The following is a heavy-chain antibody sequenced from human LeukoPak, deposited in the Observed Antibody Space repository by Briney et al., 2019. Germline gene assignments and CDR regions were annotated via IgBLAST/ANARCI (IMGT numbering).Heavy chain of an antibody. CDR2: ISNSGNSI. CDR3: ARDHDFALDY. V-gene: IGHV3-48*02. Sequence: GGSLRLSCAASGFTFSSYSMNWVRQPPGKGLEWVSYISNSGNSIYYADSVKGRFTISRDNAKNSLDLQMSSLRDEGTAVYYCARDHDFALDYWGQGTLVTVSS. J-gene: IGHJ4*02. CDR1: GFTFSSYS. D-gene: IGHD1-1*01.